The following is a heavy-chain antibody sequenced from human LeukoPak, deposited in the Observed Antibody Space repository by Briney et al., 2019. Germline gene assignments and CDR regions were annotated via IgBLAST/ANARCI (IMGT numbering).Heavy chain of an antibody. CDR2: ISGSGGST. V-gene: IGHV3-23*01. CDR1: GFTFSSYT. Sequence: GSLRLSCAASGFTFSSYTMSWVRQAPGKGLEWVSAISGSGGSTYYADSVKGRFTISRDNSKNTLYLQMNSLRAEDTAVYYCAKVGQKWIYSWFDPWGQGTLVTVSS. CDR3: AKVGQKWIYSWFDP. J-gene: IGHJ5*02. D-gene: IGHD5-12*01.